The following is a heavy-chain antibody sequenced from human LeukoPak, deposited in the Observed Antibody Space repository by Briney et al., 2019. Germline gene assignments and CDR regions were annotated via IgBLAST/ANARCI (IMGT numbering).Heavy chain of an antibody. CDR3: ATEVWSGHH. CDR2: IYYSGST. Sequence: ASETLSLTCTVSGGSIRSYYWTWIRQPPGKGLEWIGYIYYSGSTNYNPSLKSRVTISVDTSKNQFSLKLTSVTAADTTVYYCATEVWSGHHWGQGTLVTVSS. CDR1: GGSIRSYY. D-gene: IGHD2-21*01. J-gene: IGHJ5*02. V-gene: IGHV4-59*01.